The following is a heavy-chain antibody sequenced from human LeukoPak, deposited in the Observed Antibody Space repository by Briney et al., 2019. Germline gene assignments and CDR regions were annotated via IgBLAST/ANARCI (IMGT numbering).Heavy chain of an antibody. Sequence: GGSLRLSCAASGFTFNEYAMHWVRQAPGKALEWVSLITADGRTTHYADSVRGRFTISRDNSANFLYLQMSSLRTEDTALYFCARIGQWEFMGYFYHYYYMDVWGKGTTVTVSS. CDR1: GFTFNEYA. J-gene: IGHJ6*03. V-gene: IGHV3-43*02. CDR2: ITADGRTT. CDR3: ARIGQWEFMGYFYHYYYMDV. D-gene: IGHD3-22*01.